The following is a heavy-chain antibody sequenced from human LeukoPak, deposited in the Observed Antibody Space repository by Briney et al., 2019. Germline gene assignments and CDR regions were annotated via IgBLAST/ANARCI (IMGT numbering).Heavy chain of an antibody. CDR1: GYTLTELS. Sequence: GASVKVSCKVSGYTLTELSMHWVRQAPGKGLEWMGGFDPVDGETIYAQKFQGRVTMTEDTSTDTAYMELSSLRSEDTAVYYCATDSLKSDYYDSSGYPAFGYWGQGTLVTVSS. CDR3: ATDSLKSDYYDSSGYPAFGY. J-gene: IGHJ4*02. V-gene: IGHV1-24*01. CDR2: FDPVDGET. D-gene: IGHD3-22*01.